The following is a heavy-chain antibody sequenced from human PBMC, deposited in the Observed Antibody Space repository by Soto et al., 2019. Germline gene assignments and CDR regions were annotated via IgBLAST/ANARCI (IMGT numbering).Heavy chain of an antibody. D-gene: IGHD4-17*01. CDR2: IYHSGST. Sequence: SETLSLTCAVSGGSISSSNWWRWFRQPPGKGMEWIGEIYHSGSTNYNPSLKSRVTISVDKSKNQFSLKLSSVAAADTAVYYCARFMTAETNLAFDIWGQGTMVTVSS. CDR1: GGSISSSNW. J-gene: IGHJ3*02. CDR3: ARFMTAETNLAFDI. V-gene: IGHV4-4*02.